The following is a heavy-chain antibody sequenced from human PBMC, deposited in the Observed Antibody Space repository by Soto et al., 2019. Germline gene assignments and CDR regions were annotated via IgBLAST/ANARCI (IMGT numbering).Heavy chain of an antibody. V-gene: IGHV1-18*01. Sequence: ASVKVSCKASGFTFTRYGISWVRQAPGQGLEWMGWISAYNGNTNYAQKLQGRVTMTTDTSTSTAYMELRSLRSDDTAVYYCARWWSGRNDAFDIWGQGTMVTVSS. CDR3: ARWWSGRNDAFDI. CDR1: GFTFTRYG. CDR2: ISAYNGNT. J-gene: IGHJ3*02. D-gene: IGHD3-3*01.